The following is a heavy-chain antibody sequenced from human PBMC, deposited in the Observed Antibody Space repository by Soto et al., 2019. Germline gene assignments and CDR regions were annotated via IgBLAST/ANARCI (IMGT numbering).Heavy chain of an antibody. J-gene: IGHJ5*02. V-gene: IGHV4-59*01. Sequence: SETLSLTCTVSGGSISSNYWTWIRQPPGKGLEWIGYVYNSGSTNYNPSLKSRVTISEDTSKSQFSLKVNSMTAADTAVYYCAKDPSSSWYNWFDPWGQGTLVTVSS. CDR2: VYNSGST. D-gene: IGHD6-13*01. CDR1: GGSISSNY. CDR3: AKDPSSSWYNWFDP.